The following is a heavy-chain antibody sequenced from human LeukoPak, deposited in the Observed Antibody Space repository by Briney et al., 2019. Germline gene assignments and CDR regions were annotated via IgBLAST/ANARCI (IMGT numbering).Heavy chain of an antibody. CDR1: GFTFSSHL. CDR2: ISSDGSYT. CDR3: ATMDYDSSGGLDY. J-gene: IGHJ4*02. D-gene: IGHD3-22*01. V-gene: IGHV3-74*01. Sequence: GGSLRLSCAASGFTFSSHLMHWVRQAPGKGLVWVSRISSDGSYTNYADSVRGRFTLSRDNAKNTLYLQMNSLRAEDTAVYYCATMDYDSSGGLDYWGQGTLVTVSS.